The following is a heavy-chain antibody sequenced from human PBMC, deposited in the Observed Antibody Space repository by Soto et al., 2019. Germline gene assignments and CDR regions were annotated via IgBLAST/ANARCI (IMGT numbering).Heavy chain of an antibody. J-gene: IGHJ5*02. CDR2: IIPILGIA. D-gene: IGHD6-19*01. CDR1: GGTFSSYT. CDR3: AREDTVADCNWFDP. V-gene: IGHV1-69*08. Sequence: QVQLVQSGAEVKKPGSSVKVSCKASGGTFSSYTISWVRQAPGQGLEWMGRIIPILGIANYAQKFQGRVTITSDKSTSTAYMELSSLRSEDTAVAYCAREDTVADCNWFDPWGQGTLVTVSS.